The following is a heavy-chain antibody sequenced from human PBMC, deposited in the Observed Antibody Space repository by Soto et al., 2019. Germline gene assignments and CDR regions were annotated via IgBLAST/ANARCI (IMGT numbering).Heavy chain of an antibody. D-gene: IGHD3-9*01. V-gene: IGHV4-39*01. J-gene: IGHJ2*01. Sequence: QLQLQESGPGLVKPSETLSLTCTVSGGSISSSSYYWGWIRQPPGKGLEWIGSIYYSGSTYYNPSLKSRVTIPVDTPKNHFSLKLSSLPAADTAGYYCARHPGHSDILTGYSSYWYFDLWGRGTLVTVSS. CDR2: IYYSGST. CDR3: ARHPGHSDILTGYSSYWYFDL. CDR1: GGSISSSSYY.